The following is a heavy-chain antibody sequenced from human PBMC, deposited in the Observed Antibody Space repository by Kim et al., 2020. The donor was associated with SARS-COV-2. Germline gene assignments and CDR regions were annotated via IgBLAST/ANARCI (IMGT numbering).Heavy chain of an antibody. J-gene: IGHJ4*02. D-gene: IGHD3-10*01. CDR2: IYPGDSDT. CDR3: ARLLLYGSGSLYYFDY. V-gene: IGHV5-51*01. CDR1: GYSFTSYW. Sequence: GESLKISCKGSGYSFTSYWIGWVRQMPGKGLEWMGIIYPGDSDTRYSPSFQGQVTISADKSISTAYLQWSSLKASDTAMYYCARLLLYGSGSLYYFDYWGQGTLVTVSS.